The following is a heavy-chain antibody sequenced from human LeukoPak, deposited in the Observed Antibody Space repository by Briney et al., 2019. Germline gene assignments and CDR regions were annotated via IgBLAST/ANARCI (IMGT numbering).Heavy chain of an antibody. CDR1: GFTFSNYV. Sequence: GGSLRLSCAASGFTFSNYVMSWVRQAPGKGLEWVANIKQNGSEKYYVDSVKGRFTISRDNATNSLYLQMNSLRAEDTAVYYCARDFDLLFDYWGQGTLVTV. D-gene: IGHD3-9*01. CDR2: IKQNGSEK. V-gene: IGHV3-7*04. J-gene: IGHJ4*02. CDR3: ARDFDLLFDY.